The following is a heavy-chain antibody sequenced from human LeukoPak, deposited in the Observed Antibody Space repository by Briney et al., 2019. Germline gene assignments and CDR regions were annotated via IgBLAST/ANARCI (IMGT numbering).Heavy chain of an antibody. D-gene: IGHD3-10*01. CDR2: IHYTGST. CDR3: ARLLDSGSQDT. Sequence: SESLSLTCTVSGGSLSSYYWSWVRQPPGKRLEWIGYIHYTGSTEYNPSLKSRVTISVDTSKNQFSLKLITVTAADTAVYYCARLLDSGSQDTWGQGTLVTVSS. V-gene: IGHV4-59*01. J-gene: IGHJ5*02. CDR1: GGSLSSYY.